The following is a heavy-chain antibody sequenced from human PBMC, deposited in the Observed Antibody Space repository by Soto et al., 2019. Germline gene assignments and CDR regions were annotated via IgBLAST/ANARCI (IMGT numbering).Heavy chain of an antibody. Sequence: QVQLVQSGAEVKKPGSSVKVSCKASGGTFSSYAISWVRQAPGQGLEWMGGIIPIFGTANYAQKFQGSVTITADKSTSTAYLELSSLRSEDTAVYYCARDPGAAADHYYYYGMDVWGQGTTLTVSS. CDR1: GGTFSSYA. CDR3: ARDPGAAADHYYYYGMDV. CDR2: IIPIFGTA. V-gene: IGHV1-69*06. D-gene: IGHD6-13*01. J-gene: IGHJ6*02.